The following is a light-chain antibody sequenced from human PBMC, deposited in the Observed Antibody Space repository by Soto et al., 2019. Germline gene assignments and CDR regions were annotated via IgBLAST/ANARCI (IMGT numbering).Light chain of an antibody. CDR3: QQYNTWGT. V-gene: IGKV3-15*01. CDR2: GAS. CDR1: RSINSN. Sequence: DIVMTQSPVTLSVSPGERITLSCRASRSINSNLAWYQQKPGQAPRLLFYGASVRATGIPDRFTGSGSGTDFTLTITSLQSEDFAVYYCQQYNTWGTFGQGTKV. J-gene: IGKJ1*01.